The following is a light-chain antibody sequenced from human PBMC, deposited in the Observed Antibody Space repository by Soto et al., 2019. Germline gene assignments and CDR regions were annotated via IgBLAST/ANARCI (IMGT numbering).Light chain of an antibody. J-gene: IGKJ4*01. CDR1: QGISSC. V-gene: IGKV1-12*01. CDR2: ATF. Sequence: DIEMTQSPATLSASPGDRATISCRASQGISSCLAWYQQKPGQAPKLLIYATFTLDTGVPSRFSGSGSGTEFTLTISSLQSEDFATYYCQQDNSCPLTFGGGTKVEIK. CDR3: QQDNSCPLT.